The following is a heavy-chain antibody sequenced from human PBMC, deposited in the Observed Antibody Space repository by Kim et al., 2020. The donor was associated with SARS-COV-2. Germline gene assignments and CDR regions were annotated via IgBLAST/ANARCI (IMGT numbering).Heavy chain of an antibody. CDR3: ARRAGFYRGMATINYFDY. V-gene: IGHV5-51*01. J-gene: IGHJ4*02. CDR2: IYPGDSDT. D-gene: IGHD5-12*01. CDR1: GYSFTSYW. Sequence: GESLKISCKGSGYSFTSYWIGWVRQMPGKGLEWMGIIYPGDSDTRYSPSFQGQVTISADKSISTAYLQWSSLKASDTAMYYCARRAGFYRGMATINYFDYWGQGTLVTVSS.